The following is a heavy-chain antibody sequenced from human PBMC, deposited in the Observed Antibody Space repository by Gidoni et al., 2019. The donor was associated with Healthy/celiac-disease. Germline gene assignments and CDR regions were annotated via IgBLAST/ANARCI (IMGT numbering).Heavy chain of an antibody. D-gene: IGHD5-18*01. CDR2: FDPEDGET. Sequence: VPLVQSGAAVKTPVASVNVSCQVSGYTLTELSMHWVRQAPGKGLEWMGGFDPEDGETIYAQKSQGRVTMTEDTSTDTAYMELSSLRSEDTAVYYCATDFSYGRNDAFDIWGQGTMVTVSS. CDR1: GYTLTELS. CDR3: ATDFSYGRNDAFDI. J-gene: IGHJ3*02. V-gene: IGHV1-24*01.